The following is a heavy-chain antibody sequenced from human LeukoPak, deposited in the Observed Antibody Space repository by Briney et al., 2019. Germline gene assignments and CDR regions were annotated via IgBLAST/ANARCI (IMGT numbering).Heavy chain of an antibody. J-gene: IGHJ4*02. Sequence: PGGSLRLSCAASGFTISSNYMSWVRQAPGKGLEWVSVIYSGGGASTYYADSVKDRFTISRDNSKSTLYLQMNNLRAEDTAVYYCARGGGYYYFDSWGQGALVTVSA. CDR3: ARGGGYYYFDS. D-gene: IGHD3-22*01. V-gene: IGHV3-66*01. CDR2: IYSGGGAST. CDR1: GFTISSNY.